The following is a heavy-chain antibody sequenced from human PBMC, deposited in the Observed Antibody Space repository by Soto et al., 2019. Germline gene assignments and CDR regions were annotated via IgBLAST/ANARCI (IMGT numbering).Heavy chain of an antibody. V-gene: IGHV4-4*07. Sequence: SETLSLTCPVSGASITNFYWSWIRQSARKGLEWIGRIYTRGSTDYNPSLKSRVTMSIDTSKNQLSLTLTSVTAADTAVYYCAKGGAYYFDSWGQGMLVTVSS. CDR2: IYTRGST. D-gene: IGHD3-16*01. CDR3: AKGGAYYFDS. CDR1: GASITNFY. J-gene: IGHJ4*02.